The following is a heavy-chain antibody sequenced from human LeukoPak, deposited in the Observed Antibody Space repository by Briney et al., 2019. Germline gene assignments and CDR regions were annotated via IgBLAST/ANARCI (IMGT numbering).Heavy chain of an antibody. CDR2: IDSSSRYI. V-gene: IGHV3-21*01. D-gene: IGHD2-2*01. J-gene: IGHJ4*02. Sequence: GGSLRLSCAASGFTFSSYNMDWVRQAPGKGLEWVSFIDSSSRYIYQADSVKGRFTISRGNAKSSVFLQMNSLRAEDTAVYYCARVGGHCTSTSCTPPDYWRQGTLVTVSS. CDR3: ARVGGHCTSTSCTPPDY. CDR1: GFTFSSYN.